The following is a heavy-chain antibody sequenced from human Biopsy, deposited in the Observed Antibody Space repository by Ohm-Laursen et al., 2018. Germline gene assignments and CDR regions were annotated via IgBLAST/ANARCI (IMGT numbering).Heavy chain of an antibody. CDR1: GYTFAGYY. CDR2: INPNSGNA. J-gene: IGHJ6*02. Sequence: GASVKVSRKASGYTFAGYYLHWVRQAPGHGLEWMGWINPNSGNANYAQSFQGRLTVTRDTSISTAYMELTSLTFDDTAIYYCARVPAYPSIDGYYGLDLWGQGTTVIVSS. D-gene: IGHD3-9*01. CDR3: ARVPAYPSIDGYYGLDL. V-gene: IGHV1-2*02.